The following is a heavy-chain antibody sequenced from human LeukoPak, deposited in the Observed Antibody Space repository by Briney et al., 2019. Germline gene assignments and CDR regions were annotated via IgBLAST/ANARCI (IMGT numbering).Heavy chain of an antibody. V-gene: IGHV3-15*07. J-gene: IGHJ5*02. CDR2: IRSNSDGGTI. CDR1: GFTFSNAW. D-gene: IGHD3-22*01. Sequence: PGGSLRLSCSTSGFTFSNAWMNWVRQAPGKGLEWVGRIRSNSDGGTIDYAAPVKGRFTLSRDDSKTTLYLQMNSLQTEDTAVYYCATDFYDSTWGQGTLVTVSS. CDR3: ATDFYDST.